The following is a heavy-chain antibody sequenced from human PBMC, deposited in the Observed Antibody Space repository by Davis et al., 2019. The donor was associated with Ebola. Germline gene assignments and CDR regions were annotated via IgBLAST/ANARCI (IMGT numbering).Heavy chain of an antibody. Sequence: PSETLSLTCTVSGGSISSYYWSWIRQPPGKGLEWIGYIYYSGSTNYNPSLKSRVTISVDTSKNQFSLKLSSVTAADTAVYYCAGGYYGSGSIPDYWGQGTLVTVSS. CDR1: GGSISSYY. J-gene: IGHJ4*02. D-gene: IGHD3-10*01. V-gene: IGHV4-59*01. CDR3: AGGYYGSGSIPDY. CDR2: IYYSGST.